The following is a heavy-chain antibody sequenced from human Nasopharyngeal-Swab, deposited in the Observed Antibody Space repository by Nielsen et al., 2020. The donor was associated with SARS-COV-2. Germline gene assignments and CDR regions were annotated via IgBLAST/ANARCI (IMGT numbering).Heavy chain of an antibody. CDR1: GGSVSSGSYY. CDR2: IYYSGST. J-gene: IGHJ3*02. CDR3: ARGYRQWLRVDAFDI. Sequence: SETLSLTCTVSGGSVSSGSYYWSWIRQPPGKGLEWIGYIYYSGSTNYNPSLKSRVTISVDTSKNQFSLKLSSVTAADMAVYYCARGYRQWLRVDAFDIWGQGTMVTVSS. D-gene: IGHD6-19*01. V-gene: IGHV4-61*01.